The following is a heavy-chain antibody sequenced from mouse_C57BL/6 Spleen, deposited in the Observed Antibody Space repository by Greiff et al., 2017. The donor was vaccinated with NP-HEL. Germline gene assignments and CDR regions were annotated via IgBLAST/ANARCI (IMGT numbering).Heavy chain of an antibody. CDR2: INPSSGYT. V-gene: IGHV1-7*01. CDR1: GYTFTSYW. CDR3: ARGEDFDY. J-gene: IGHJ2*01. Sequence: VQLQQSGAELAKPGASVKLSCKASGYTFTSYWMHWVKQRPGQGLEWIGYINPSSGYTKSNQKFQDKATLTADKSSSTAYMQLSSLTYEESAVYYCARGEDFDYWGQGTTLTVSS.